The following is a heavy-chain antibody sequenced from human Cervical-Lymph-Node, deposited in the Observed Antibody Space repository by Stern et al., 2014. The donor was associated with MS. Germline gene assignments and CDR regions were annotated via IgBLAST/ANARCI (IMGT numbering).Heavy chain of an antibody. CDR1: GFTFDDYY. V-gene: IGHV3-11*01. CDR3: ARGYRYHFDF. Sequence: VQLVQSGGGLVKPGGSLRLSCEASGFTFDDYYINWIRQPPGKGLEWVAFISSSGSTIYYADSVKGRFTISRDNTKDSLYLQMDSLRAEDTAVYYCARGYRYHFDFWGQGTLVAVSS. CDR2: ISSSGSTI. D-gene: IGHD5-18*01. J-gene: IGHJ4*02.